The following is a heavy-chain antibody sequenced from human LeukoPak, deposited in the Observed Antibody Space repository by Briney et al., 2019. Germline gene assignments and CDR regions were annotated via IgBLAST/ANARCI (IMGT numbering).Heavy chain of an antibody. CDR3: AIPLWAPVTVTTGMDV. V-gene: IGHV1-69*06. CDR2: IIPIFGTA. Sequence: GSSVKVSCKASGGTFSSYAISWVRQAPGQGLEWMGGIIPIFGTANYAQKFQGRVTMTEDTSTDTAYMELSSLRSEDTAVYYCAIPLWAPVTVTTGMDVWGQGTTVTVSS. CDR1: GGTFSSYA. D-gene: IGHD4-17*01. J-gene: IGHJ6*02.